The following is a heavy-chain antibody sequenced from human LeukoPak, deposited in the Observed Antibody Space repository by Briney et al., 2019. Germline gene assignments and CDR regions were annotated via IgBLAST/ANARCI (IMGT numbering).Heavy chain of an antibody. D-gene: IGHD6-13*01. CDR2: INPSSGDT. CDR1: GYTFTTSY. J-gene: IGHJ2*01. CDR3: AREKYSSSWYFDL. V-gene: IGHV1-2*02. Sequence: ASVKVSCKASGYTFTTSYIHWVRQAPGQGLEWMGWINPSSGDTNYAQKFHGRVTMTRDTSLSTAYMELRSLKIDDTAVYYCAREKYSSSWYFDLWGRGTLVTVSS.